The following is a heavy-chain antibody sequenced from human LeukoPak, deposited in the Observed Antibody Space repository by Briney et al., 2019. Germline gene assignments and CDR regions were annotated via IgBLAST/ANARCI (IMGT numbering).Heavy chain of an antibody. CDR2: IDYSGST. CDR3: ARVARYGGYTQYFQP. D-gene: IGHD4-23*01. Sequence: SETLSLTCTVSGGSISRGGYCWSWIRQHPGKGLEWIGYIDYSGSTFYNPSLKSRLTMSIDTSKNQFSLKLSSVTAADTAVYYCARVARYGGYTQYFQPWGQGTLVTVSS. J-gene: IGHJ1*01. V-gene: IGHV4-31*03. CDR1: GGSISRGGYC.